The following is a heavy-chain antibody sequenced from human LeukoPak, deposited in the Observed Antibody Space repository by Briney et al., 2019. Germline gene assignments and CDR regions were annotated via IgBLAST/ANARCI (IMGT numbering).Heavy chain of an antibody. D-gene: IGHD1-26*01. CDR2: TSSSGSTI. V-gene: IGHV3-11*04. J-gene: IGHJ4*02. CDR3: ARDLDGGSYLPDY. CDR1: GFTFSDYY. Sequence: GGSLRLSCAASGFTFSDYYMSWIRQAPGKGLEWVSYTSSSGSTIYYADSVKGRFTISRDNAKNSLYLQMNSLRAEDTAVYYCARDLDGGSYLPDYWGQGTLVTVSS.